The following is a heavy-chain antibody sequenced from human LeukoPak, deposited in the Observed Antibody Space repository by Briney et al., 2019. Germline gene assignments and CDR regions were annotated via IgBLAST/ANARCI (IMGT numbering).Heavy chain of an antibody. CDR3: ARTYSVTSSYFIY. CDR1: GYTFTSYG. V-gene: IGHV1-18*01. CDR2: ISAYNGNT. Sequence: ASVKVSCKASGYTFTSYGISWVRQAPGQGLEWMGWISAYNGNTDYAQNLQGRVTMTTDTSTSTAYMELRSLRSDDTAVYYCARTYSVTSSYFIYWSQGTLVTVSS. J-gene: IGHJ4*02. D-gene: IGHD1-26*01.